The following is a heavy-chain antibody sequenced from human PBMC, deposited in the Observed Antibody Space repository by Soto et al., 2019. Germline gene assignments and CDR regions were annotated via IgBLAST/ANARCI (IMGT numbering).Heavy chain of an antibody. Sequence: GESLRLSCAASGFTFSNAWMSWVRQAPGKGLEWVGRIKSKTDGGTTDYAAPVKGRFTISRDDSKNTLYLQMNSLKTEDTAVYYCTTAPDLYCSSTSCFDYWGQGTLVTVSS. D-gene: IGHD2-2*01. CDR1: GFTFSNAW. CDR2: IKSKTDGGTT. J-gene: IGHJ4*02. V-gene: IGHV3-15*01. CDR3: TTAPDLYCSSTSCFDY.